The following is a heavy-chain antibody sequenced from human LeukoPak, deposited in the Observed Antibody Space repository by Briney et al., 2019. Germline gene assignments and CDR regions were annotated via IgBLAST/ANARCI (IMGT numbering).Heavy chain of an antibody. CDR3: AVLELTGNHYYYYYMDV. J-gene: IGHJ6*03. Sequence: PGGSLRLSCAASGFTFSSYAMSWVRQAPGQGLEWMGGIIPIFGTANYAQKFQGRVTITADESTSTAYMELSSLRSEDTAVYYCAVLELTGNHYYYYYMDVWGKGTTVTVSS. CDR2: IIPIFGTA. CDR1: GFTFSSYA. V-gene: IGHV1-69*01. D-gene: IGHD7-27*01.